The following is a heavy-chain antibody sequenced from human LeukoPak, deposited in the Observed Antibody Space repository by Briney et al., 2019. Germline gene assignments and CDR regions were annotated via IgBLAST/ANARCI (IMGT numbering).Heavy chain of an antibody. CDR2: INHSGST. D-gene: IGHD3-10*01. V-gene: IGHV4-39*07. CDR3: ARESYGYGSGMSFGY. CDR1: GGSISSSTYY. J-gene: IGHJ4*02. Sequence: PSETLSLTCTVSGGSISSSTYYWSWIRQPPGKGLEWIGEINHSGSTNYNPSLKSRVTISVDTSKNQFSLKLSSVTAADTAVYYCARESYGYGSGMSFGYWGQGTLVTVSS.